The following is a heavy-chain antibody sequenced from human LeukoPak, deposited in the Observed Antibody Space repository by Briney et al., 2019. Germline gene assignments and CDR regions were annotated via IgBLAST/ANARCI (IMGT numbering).Heavy chain of an antibody. CDR2: ISAYNGNT. V-gene: IGHV1-18*01. CDR3: ARASYCSGGSCYSDY. J-gene: IGHJ4*02. CDR1: GYTFTSYS. D-gene: IGHD2-15*01. Sequence: ASVKVSCKASGYTFTSYSISWVRQAPGQGLERMGWISAYNGNTIYAQKVKGRVTMTTDTSTNTAYMELRSLKSDDTAVYYCARASYCSGGSCYSDYWGQGTLVTVSS.